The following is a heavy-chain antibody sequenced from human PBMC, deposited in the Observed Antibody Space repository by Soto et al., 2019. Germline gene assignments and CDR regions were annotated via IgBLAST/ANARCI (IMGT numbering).Heavy chain of an antibody. CDR1: GGSISSGGYY. CDR3: AREQIPGMDV. CDR2: IYYSGST. V-gene: IGHV4-31*03. Sequence: VQLQESGPGLVKPSQTLSLTCTVSGGSISSGGYYWSWVRQHPGKGLEWIGYIYYSGSTYYNPSLKSRVTISVDTSKNQFSLKLSSVTAADAAVYFCAREQIPGMDVWGKGTTVTVSS. J-gene: IGHJ6*03.